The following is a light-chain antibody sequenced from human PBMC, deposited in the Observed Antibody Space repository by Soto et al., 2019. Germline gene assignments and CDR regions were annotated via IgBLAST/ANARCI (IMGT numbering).Light chain of an antibody. Sequence: QSVLTQPASVSGSPGQSITISCAGTSSDVGSYNFVSWYQQHPGKAPKLMIYEGNKRPSGVSNRFSGSKSGNTASLTISRLQAADEADYYCCSYAGSSTFVVFGGGTKLTVL. CDR1: SSDVGSYNF. CDR2: EGN. CDR3: CSYAGSSTFVV. J-gene: IGLJ2*01. V-gene: IGLV2-23*03.